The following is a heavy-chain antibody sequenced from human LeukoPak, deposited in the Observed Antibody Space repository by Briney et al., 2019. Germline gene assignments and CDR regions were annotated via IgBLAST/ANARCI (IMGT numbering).Heavy chain of an antibody. CDR3: ARDPPARPFDY. V-gene: IGHV3-21*01. CDR1: GFTFSSYS. D-gene: IGHD6-6*01. J-gene: IGHJ4*02. CDR2: ISSSVYI. Sequence: KPGESLRLSCSASGFTFSSYSMNWVRQAPGKGLEWVSSISSSVYIYYADSVKGRFTISRDNAKDSLYLQMNSLRAEGTAVYYCARDPPARPFDYWGQGTLVTVSS.